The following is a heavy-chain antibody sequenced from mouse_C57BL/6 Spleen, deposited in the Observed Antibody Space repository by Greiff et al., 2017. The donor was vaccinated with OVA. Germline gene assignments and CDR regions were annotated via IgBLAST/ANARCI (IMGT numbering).Heavy chain of an antibody. J-gene: IGHJ4*01. V-gene: IGHV1-55*01. D-gene: IGHD1-1*01. Sequence: QVQLQQPGAELVKPGASVKMSCKASGYTFTSYWITWVKQRPGQGLEWIGDIYPGSGSTNYNEKFKSKATLTVDTSSSTAYMQLSSLTSEDSAVYYSARGSSYLYYAMDYWGQGTSVTVSS. CDR2: IYPGSGST. CDR3: ARGSSYLYYAMDY. CDR1: GYTFTSYW.